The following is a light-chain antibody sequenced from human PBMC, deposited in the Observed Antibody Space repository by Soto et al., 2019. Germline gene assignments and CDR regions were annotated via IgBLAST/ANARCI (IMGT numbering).Light chain of an antibody. CDR1: SSDIGRYNL. V-gene: IGLV2-23*02. J-gene: IGLJ2*01. CDR3: CSHAGRGSVL. Sequence: QSALAQPASVSGSPGQSITISCTGTSSDIGRYNLVSWYQQYPGKAPKLVIYDVTKRPSGVSDRFSASKSGNTASLTIFGLQAEDEADYYCCSHAGRGSVLFGGGTKLTVL. CDR2: DVT.